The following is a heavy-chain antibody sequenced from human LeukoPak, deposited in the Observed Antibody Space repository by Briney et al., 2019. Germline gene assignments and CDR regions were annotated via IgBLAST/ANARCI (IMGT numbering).Heavy chain of an antibody. J-gene: IGHJ4*02. CDR2: IYHSGST. V-gene: IGHV4-30-2*01. CDR1: GGSISSGGYS. D-gene: IGHD3-9*01. CDR3: ARLGDYDTLDY. Sequence: SQTLSLTCAVSGGSISSGGYSWSWIRQPPWKGLEWIGYIYHSGSTYYNPSLKSRVTISVDRSKNQFSLKLSSVTAADTAVYYCARLGDYDTLDYWGQGTLVTVSS.